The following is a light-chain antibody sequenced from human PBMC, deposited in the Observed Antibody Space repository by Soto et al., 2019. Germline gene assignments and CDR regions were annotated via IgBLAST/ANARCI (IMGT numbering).Light chain of an antibody. V-gene: IGLV2-14*01. CDR2: EVS. CDR1: SSDIGAYDY. J-gene: IGLJ1*01. CDR3: TSYTGSNTLEV. Sequence: QSVLTQPASVSGSPGQSITVSCTGTSSDIGAYDYVSWYQQHPGKAPKVIISEVSKRPSGVSHRFSGSKSGNTASLTISGLQSEDEADYFCTSYTGSNTLEVFGPGTKLTVL.